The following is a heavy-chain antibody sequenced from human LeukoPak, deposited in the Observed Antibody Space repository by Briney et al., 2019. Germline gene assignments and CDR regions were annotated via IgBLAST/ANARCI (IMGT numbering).Heavy chain of an antibody. J-gene: IGHJ5*02. CDR1: GYSISSGSYY. CDR2: MYTSGSA. CDR3: ARETRSGGSLLRGNWFDP. V-gene: IGHV4-61*02. D-gene: IGHD2-15*01. Sequence: PSETLSLTCTVSGYSISSGSYYWTWIRQPAGKGLEWIGRMYTSGSANYNPSLKSRVTISVDTSKNQFSLKLSSVTAADTAVYYCARETRSGGSLLRGNWFDPWGQGTLVTVSS.